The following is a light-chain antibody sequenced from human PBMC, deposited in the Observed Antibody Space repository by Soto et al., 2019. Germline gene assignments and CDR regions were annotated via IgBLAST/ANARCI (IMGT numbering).Light chain of an antibody. J-gene: IGLJ2*01. V-gene: IGLV1-51*01. CDR2: DND. CDR1: SSKIGNNY. Sequence: QSVLTQPPSVSAAPGQRVTISCLGGSSKIGNNYVFWYQQLPGTAPKLLIYDNDKRPSGIPDRFSGSKSGTSATLGITGLQTGDEADYYCATWDRSLSVGVFGGGTKLTVL. CDR3: ATWDRSLSVGV.